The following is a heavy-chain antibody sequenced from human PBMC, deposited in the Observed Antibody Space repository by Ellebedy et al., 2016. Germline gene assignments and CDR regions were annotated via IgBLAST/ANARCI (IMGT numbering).Heavy chain of an antibody. CDR2: IWPGNSDT. D-gene: IGHD6-13*01. CDR1: GYSFTSYW. CDR3: ARGLNVAAAVWYY. Sequence: GESLKISCKGSGYSFTSYWIGWVRQMPGKGLDWMGIIWPGNSDTTYSPSFQGQVTISVDKSISIAYVQWSSLKASDTAMYYCARGLNVAAAVWYYWGQGTLVTVSS. J-gene: IGHJ4*02. V-gene: IGHV5-51*01.